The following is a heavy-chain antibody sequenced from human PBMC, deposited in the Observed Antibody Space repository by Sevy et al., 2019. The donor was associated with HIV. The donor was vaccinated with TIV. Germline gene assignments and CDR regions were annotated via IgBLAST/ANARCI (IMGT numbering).Heavy chain of an antibody. CDR3: ARDPHVIMLSGSYYLY. CDR2: IWYDGSNT. D-gene: IGHD1-26*01. CDR1: GFIFSYYG. Sequence: GGSLRLSCAASGFIFSYYGMHWVRQAPGKGLEWVAVIWYDGSNTIYADSVKGRFTISRDNSKNILYLQMNSLRDEDTAVYYCARDPHVIMLSGSYYLYWGQGTRVTVSS. V-gene: IGHV3-33*01. J-gene: IGHJ4*02.